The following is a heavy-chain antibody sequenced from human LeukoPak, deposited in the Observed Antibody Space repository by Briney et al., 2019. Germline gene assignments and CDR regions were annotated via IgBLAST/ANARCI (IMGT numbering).Heavy chain of an antibody. J-gene: IGHJ4*02. CDR2: INPSGGGT. Sequence: GASVKVSCKASGYTFTTYYMHWVRQAPGQGLEWMGIINPSGGGTSYAQRFQGRVTMTRDTSTSTIYMELSSLRSEDTAIYYCARGGLADFDYWGQGTLVTVSS. CDR3: ARGGLADFDY. V-gene: IGHV1-46*01. D-gene: IGHD6-19*01. CDR1: GYTFTTYY.